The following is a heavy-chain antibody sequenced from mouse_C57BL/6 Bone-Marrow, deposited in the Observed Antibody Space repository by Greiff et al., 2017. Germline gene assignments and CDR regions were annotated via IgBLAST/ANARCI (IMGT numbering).Heavy chain of an antibody. J-gene: IGHJ1*03. CDR1: GYTFTSYW. D-gene: IGHD2-1*01. CDR2: IDPSDSYT. Sequence: QVQLQQPGAELVMPGASVKLSCKASGYTFTSYWMHWVKQRPGQGLEWIGEIDPSDSYTNYNQKFKGKSTLTVDKSSSTAYMQLSSLTSEDSAVDYCARGNYEWYFDVWGTGTTVTVSS. V-gene: IGHV1-69*01. CDR3: ARGNYEWYFDV.